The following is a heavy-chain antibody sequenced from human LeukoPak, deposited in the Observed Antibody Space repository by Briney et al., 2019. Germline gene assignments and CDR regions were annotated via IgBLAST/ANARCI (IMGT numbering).Heavy chain of an antibody. CDR3: SRYSYPGISRFLNWFDP. Sequence: ASVKVSCKASGYTFTGYYMHWVRQAPGQGLEWMGWINPIIGAPNYAQKFQGRVTITRDESMSTAYMELCRLRSDDTAVHYCSRYSYPGISRFLNWFDPWGEGTLVTASS. V-gene: IGHV1-2*02. D-gene: IGHD5-18*01. CDR1: GYTFTGYY. CDR2: INPIIGAP. J-gene: IGHJ5*02.